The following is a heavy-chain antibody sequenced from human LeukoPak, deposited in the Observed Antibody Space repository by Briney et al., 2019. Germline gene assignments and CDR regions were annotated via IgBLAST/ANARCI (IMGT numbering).Heavy chain of an antibody. CDR1: GGFISSYY. CDR3: ARDRIAVAPFAD. V-gene: IGHV4-4*07. J-gene: IGHJ4*02. D-gene: IGHD6-19*01. Sequence: SEALSLTCTVSGGFISSYYWSWIRQPAGKGLEWIGRIYTSGSTNYNPSLRSRVTMSVDTSKNQFSLKLSSVTAADTAVYYCARDRIAVAPFADWGQGTLVTVSS. CDR2: IYTSGST.